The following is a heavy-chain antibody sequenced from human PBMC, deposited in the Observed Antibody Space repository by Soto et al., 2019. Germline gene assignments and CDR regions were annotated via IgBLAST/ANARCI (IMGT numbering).Heavy chain of an antibody. D-gene: IGHD4-17*01. V-gene: IGHV1-18*01. J-gene: IGHJ4*02. Sequence: ASVKVSCKASGYTFTSYGISWVRQAPGQGLEWMGWISAYNGNTNYAQKLQGRVTMTTDTSTSTAYMELRSLRSDDTAVYYCARDRSLGGYDYGDSPPFDYWGQGTLVTVSS. CDR3: ARDRSLGGYDYGDSPPFDY. CDR2: ISAYNGNT. CDR1: GYTFTSYG.